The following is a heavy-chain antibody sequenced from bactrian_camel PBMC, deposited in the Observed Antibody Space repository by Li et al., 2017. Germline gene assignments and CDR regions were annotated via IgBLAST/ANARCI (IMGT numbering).Heavy chain of an antibody. CDR2: IAIGGGST. Sequence: HVQLVESGGDSVQAGGSLRLSCVVSGDTYERYCMGWFRQTPEKEREGVAAIAIGGGSTFYADSVKGRFTISQDSAKNTVDLQMNDLRPEDTAMYYCAADPRKCTVLSEISFWGHGTQVTVS. CDR1: GDTYERYC. D-gene: IGHD6*01. V-gene: IGHV3S1*01. CDR3: AADPRKCTVLSEISF. J-gene: IGHJ4*01.